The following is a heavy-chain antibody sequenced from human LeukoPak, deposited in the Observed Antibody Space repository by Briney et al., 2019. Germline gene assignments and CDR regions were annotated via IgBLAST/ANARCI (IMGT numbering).Heavy chain of an antibody. CDR1: GGSIRSSYYY. D-gene: IGHD5-18*01. J-gene: IGHJ6*02. Sequence: SETLSLTCTVSGGSIRSSYYYWGWIRQPPGKGLEWIGSIYDSGSTYYNPSLKSRVTISVDTSKNQFSLKLNSVTAADTAVYYCARVGYSYGRYYYYYGMDVWGQGTTVTVSS. CDR2: IYDSGST. V-gene: IGHV4-39*01. CDR3: ARVGYSYGRYYYYYGMDV.